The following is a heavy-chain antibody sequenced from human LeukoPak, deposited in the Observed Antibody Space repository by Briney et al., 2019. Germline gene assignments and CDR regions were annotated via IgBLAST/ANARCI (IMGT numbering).Heavy chain of an antibody. Sequence: PSETLSLSCTASSGSIRSTSYYWGWVRQPPGRGLEWMGGIIYSENAYYNPSLKSRVTISVDTTKNQFALKLTSVPAADTAVYFCVRHCHGSGYGVDLWGQGTLVTVSS. V-gene: IGHV4-39*01. CDR2: IIYSENA. CDR1: SGSIRSTSYY. CDR3: VRHCHGSGYGVDL. D-gene: IGHD6-13*01. J-gene: IGHJ5*02.